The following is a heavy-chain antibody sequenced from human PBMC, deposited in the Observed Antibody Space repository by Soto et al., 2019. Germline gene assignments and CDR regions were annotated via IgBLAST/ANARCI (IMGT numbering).Heavy chain of an antibody. V-gene: IGHV4-39*02. D-gene: IGHD2-2*01. CDR1: GGSIANNNYF. Sequence: SETLSLTCTVSGGSIANNNYFWGWIRQPPGKELEWIGTISHSGDTYYNPSLKSRVTISIDTAKNHLSLILSSVTAADTATYYCTRIYCTTTSCFINGMDVWGQGTTVTVSS. CDR2: ISHSGDT. CDR3: TRIYCTTTSCFINGMDV. J-gene: IGHJ6*02.